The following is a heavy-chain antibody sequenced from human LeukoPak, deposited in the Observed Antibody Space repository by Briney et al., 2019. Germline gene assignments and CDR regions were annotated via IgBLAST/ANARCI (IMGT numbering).Heavy chain of an antibody. CDR1: GFTFSSYS. D-gene: IGHD3-16*02. V-gene: IGHV3-21*01. Sequence: GGCLRLSCAASGFTFSSYSMNWVRQAPGKGLEWVSSISSSSSYIYYADSVKGRFTISRDDAKNTVHLQMYSLVAEDSAVYYCVRGASLAYYMDVWGKGTTVTVSS. CDR3: VRGASLAYYMDV. CDR2: ISSSSSYI. J-gene: IGHJ6*03.